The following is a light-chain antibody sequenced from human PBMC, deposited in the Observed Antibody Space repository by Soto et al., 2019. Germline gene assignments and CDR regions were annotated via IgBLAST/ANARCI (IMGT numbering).Light chain of an antibody. CDR1: QSISSN. Sequence: EVVFAQSPGTLSLSPGGRATLSCRASQSISSNLAWYQQRPGQAPRLLIYGASSRATGIPGRFSGSGSGTDFTLTISSLQSEDLAVYYCQQYNNWPWTFGQGTKVDIK. CDR2: GAS. J-gene: IGKJ1*01. CDR3: QQYNNWPWT. V-gene: IGKV3D-15*01.